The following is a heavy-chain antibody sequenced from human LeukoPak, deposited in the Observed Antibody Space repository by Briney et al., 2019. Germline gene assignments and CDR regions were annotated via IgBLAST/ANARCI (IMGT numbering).Heavy chain of an antibody. CDR3: ARVTTLGNWFDP. CDR1: GFTFSSYA. Sequence: GGSLRLSCAASGFTFSSYAMSWVRQAPGKGLEWVSTISNSDGNTYYADSVKGRFTISRDNSKNTLYLQMNSLRAEDTAVYYCARVTTLGNWFDPWGQGTLVTVSS. V-gene: IGHV3-23*01. CDR2: ISNSDGNT. D-gene: IGHD3-16*01. J-gene: IGHJ5*02.